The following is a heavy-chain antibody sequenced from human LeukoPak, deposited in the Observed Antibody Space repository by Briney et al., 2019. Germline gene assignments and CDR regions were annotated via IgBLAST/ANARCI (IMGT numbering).Heavy chain of an antibody. Sequence: PGGFLRLSCAASGFTFSSYSMNWVRQAPGKGLEWVSSISSSSSYIYYADSVKGRFTISRDNAKNSLYLQMNSLRAEDTAVYYCARDRGPYSSSWYVYWGQGTLVTVSS. D-gene: IGHD6-13*01. V-gene: IGHV3-21*01. CDR2: ISSSSSYI. CDR3: ARDRGPYSSSWYVY. J-gene: IGHJ4*02. CDR1: GFTFSSYS.